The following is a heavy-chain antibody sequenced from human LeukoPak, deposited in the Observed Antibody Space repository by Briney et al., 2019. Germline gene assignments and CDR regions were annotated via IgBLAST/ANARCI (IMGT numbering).Heavy chain of an antibody. CDR3: ARQGAIAGERYFDY. Sequence: SETLSLTCTVSGGSISSNNYYWGWIRQPPGKGLERIGSIYYSGSTYSNPSLKSRVTISVDTSKNQFSLKLSSVTAADTAVYYCARQGAIAGERYFDYWGQGTLVTVSS. V-gene: IGHV4-39*01. CDR2: IYYSGST. CDR1: GGSISSNNYY. J-gene: IGHJ4*02. D-gene: IGHD7-27*01.